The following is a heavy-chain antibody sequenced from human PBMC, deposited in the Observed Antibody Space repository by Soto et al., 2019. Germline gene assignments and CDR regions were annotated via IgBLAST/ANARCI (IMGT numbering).Heavy chain of an antibody. D-gene: IGHD6-13*01. Sequence: SETLSLTCAVYGGSFSGYYWSWIRQPPGKGLEWIGEINHSGSTNHNPSLKSRVTISVDTSKNQFSLKLSSVTAADTAVYYCARGAGLRRGQQLKRGNWFDPWGQGTLVTVSS. V-gene: IGHV4-34*01. CDR3: ARGAGLRRGQQLKRGNWFDP. CDR2: INHSGST. CDR1: GGSFSGYY. J-gene: IGHJ5*02.